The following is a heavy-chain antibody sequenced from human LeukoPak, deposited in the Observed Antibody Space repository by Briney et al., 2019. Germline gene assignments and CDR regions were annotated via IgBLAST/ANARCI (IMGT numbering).Heavy chain of an antibody. CDR2: INPSGGST. Sequence: ASVKVSCKASGYTFTSYYMHWVRQAPGQGLEWMGIINPSGGSTSYAQKFQGRVTMTRDTSTSTVYMELSSLRSEDTAVYDCARDREAVAFDIWGQGTMVTVSS. D-gene: IGHD6-25*01. CDR3: ARDREAVAFDI. CDR1: GYTFTSYY. J-gene: IGHJ3*02. V-gene: IGHV1-46*01.